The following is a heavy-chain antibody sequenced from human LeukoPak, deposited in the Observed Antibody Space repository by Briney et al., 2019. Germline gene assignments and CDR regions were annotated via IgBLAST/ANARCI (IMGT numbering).Heavy chain of an antibody. J-gene: IGHJ4*02. D-gene: IGHD3-16*01. CDR1: GYTFTGYY. CDR2: INTNRGDT. Sequence: ASLKVPCKASGYTFTGYYMHWVRQAPGQGLEWIGWINTNRGDTKFARVFQGRVTMTRDTSISTAYMGLSRLRSDDTAVYYCATQRGSYLWGTDFDYWGQGTLVTVSS. CDR3: ATQRGSYLWGTDFDY. V-gene: IGHV1-2*02.